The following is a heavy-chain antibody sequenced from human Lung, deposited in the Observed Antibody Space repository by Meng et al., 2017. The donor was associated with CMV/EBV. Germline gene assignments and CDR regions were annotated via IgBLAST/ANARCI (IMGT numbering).Heavy chain of an antibody. J-gene: IGHJ6*02. CDR3: VRDQEGESMIAVLIERFGMDV. Sequence: GGSXRLXXAASGFTFNTYAMHWVRQAPGKGLEWVAVISYDGSNKYTADSVQGRLTISRDNSKNNLYLQMNSLTVEDTAVYYCVRDQEGESMIAVLIERFGMDVWGQGTXVTVSS. D-gene: IGHD3-22*01. CDR1: GFTFNTYA. V-gene: IGHV3-30*04. CDR2: ISYDGSNK.